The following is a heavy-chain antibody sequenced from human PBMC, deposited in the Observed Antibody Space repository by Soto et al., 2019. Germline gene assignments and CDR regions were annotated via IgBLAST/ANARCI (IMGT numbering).Heavy chain of an antibody. CDR3: ARAYYYDSSDYVYCYGMDV. CDR2: IGTAGDT. J-gene: IGHJ6*02. Sequence: PGGSLRLSCAASGFTFSSYDMHWVRQATGKGLEWVSAIGTAGDTYYPGSVKGRFTISRENAKNSLYLQMNSLRTGDTAVYYCARAYYYDSSDYVYCYGMDVWGQGTTVTVSS. D-gene: IGHD3-22*01. V-gene: IGHV3-13*04. CDR1: GFTFSSYD.